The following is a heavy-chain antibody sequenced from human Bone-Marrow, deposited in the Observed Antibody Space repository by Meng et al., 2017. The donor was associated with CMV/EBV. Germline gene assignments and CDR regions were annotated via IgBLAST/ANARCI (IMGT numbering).Heavy chain of an antibody. CDR2: ISAYNGNT. Sequence: ASVKVSCKASGYTFTSYGISWVRQAPGQGLEWMGWISAYNGNTNYAQKFQGRVTMTRDTSISTAYMELSRLRSDDTAVYYCARQVETTDIVVVPAAYFNWFDPWGQGTLVTVSS. CDR1: GYTFTSYG. V-gene: IGHV1-18*01. D-gene: IGHD2-2*01. CDR3: ARQVETTDIVVVPAAYFNWFDP. J-gene: IGHJ5*02.